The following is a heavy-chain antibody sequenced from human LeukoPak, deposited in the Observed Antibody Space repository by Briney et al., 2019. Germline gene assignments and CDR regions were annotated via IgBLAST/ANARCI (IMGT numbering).Heavy chain of an antibody. CDR2: IYYSGGT. CDR3: ARRAAAVGTYYMDV. J-gene: IGHJ6*03. V-gene: IGHV4-59*01. D-gene: IGHD6-13*01. CDR1: GGSISDYY. Sequence: SETLSLTCTVSGGSISDYYWTWIRQPQRKGLEWIGYIYYSGGTNYNPSVKSRVTISVDTSKNQFSLKLSSVTAADTAVYYCARRAAAVGTYYMDVWGKGTTVTVSS.